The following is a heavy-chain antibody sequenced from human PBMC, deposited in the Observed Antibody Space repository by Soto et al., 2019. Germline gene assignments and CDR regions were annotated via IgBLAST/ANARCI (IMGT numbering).Heavy chain of an antibody. D-gene: IGHD2-15*01. V-gene: IGHV4-59*01. J-gene: IGHJ5*02. CDR3: ARAKVVVAATPGWFDP. CDR1: GGSISSYY. CDR2: IYYSGST. Sequence: PSETLSLTCTVSGGSISSYYWSWIRQPPGKGLEWIGYIYYSGSTNYNPSLKSRVTISVDTSKNQFSLKLSSVTAADTALYYCARAKVVVAATPGWFDPWGQGTLVTVSS.